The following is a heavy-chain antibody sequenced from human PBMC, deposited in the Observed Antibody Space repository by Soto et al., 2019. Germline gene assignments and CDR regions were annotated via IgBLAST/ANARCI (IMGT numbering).Heavy chain of an antibody. CDR1: GFPFSTYA. CDR2: IGDGGGTT. V-gene: IGHV3-23*01. Sequence: GGSLRLSCAASGFPFSTYAMSWVRLPPGKGLEWVSSIGDGGGTTNYADSVKGRFTVSRDNSNDTLHLQMNSLRAEDTAVYFCAKDRRDFEYWGQGTLVTVSS. J-gene: IGHJ4*02. CDR3: AKDRRDFEY.